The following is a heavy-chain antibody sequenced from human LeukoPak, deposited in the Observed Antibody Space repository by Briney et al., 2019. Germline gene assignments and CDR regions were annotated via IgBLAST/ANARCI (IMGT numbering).Heavy chain of an antibody. CDR3: AKYLYDILTGFYYYYGMDV. V-gene: IGHV3-23*01. D-gene: IGHD3-9*01. J-gene: IGHJ6*02. Sequence: GGSLRLSCAASGFTFSSYAMSWVRQAPGKGLEWVSAISGSGGSTYYADSVKGRFTISRDDSKNTLYLQMNSLRAEDTAVYYCAKYLYDILTGFYYYYGMDVWGQGTTVTVSS. CDR1: GFTFSSYA. CDR2: ISGSGGST.